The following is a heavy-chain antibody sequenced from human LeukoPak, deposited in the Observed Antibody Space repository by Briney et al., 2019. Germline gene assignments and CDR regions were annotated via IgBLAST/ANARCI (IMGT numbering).Heavy chain of an antibody. J-gene: IGHJ4*02. D-gene: IGHD3-3*01. CDR1: GFDFSTYS. Sequence: GGSLRLSCEVSGFDFSTYSMNWVRQAPGKGLEWVSCISGSGKYIYYADSVKGRFTISRDNAKNSLYLQMNSLRAEDTAAYYCAREPFWSGYYSNLHFDYWGQGTLVTVSS. CDR2: ISGSGKYI. V-gene: IGHV3-21*01. CDR3: AREPFWSGYYSNLHFDY.